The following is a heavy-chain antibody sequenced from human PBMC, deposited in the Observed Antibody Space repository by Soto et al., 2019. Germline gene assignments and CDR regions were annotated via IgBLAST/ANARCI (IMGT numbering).Heavy chain of an antibody. Sequence: EVQLVESGGGLVLPGGSLRLSCAASGFTVSTKYMSWVRQAPGKGLEWVSVIYSGGSTFYADSVRGRFTISRDNSKNTVNLQMNSLRAEDTAVYYCARDPGAADYWGQGTLVTVSS. CDR1: GFTVSTKY. J-gene: IGHJ4*02. D-gene: IGHD7-27*01. V-gene: IGHV3-66*01. CDR3: ARDPGAADY. CDR2: IYSGGST.